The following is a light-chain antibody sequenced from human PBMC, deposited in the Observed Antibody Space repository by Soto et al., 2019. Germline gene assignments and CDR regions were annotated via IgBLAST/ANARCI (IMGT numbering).Light chain of an antibody. Sequence: EIVMTQSPATLSVSPGERATLSCRASQSVKINLAWYQQKPGQAPRLLIYGAFNRATGIPARFSGSGSGTEFTLTISNLQSEDFSVYYCQQYNNWPPITFGQGTRVEIK. J-gene: IGKJ5*01. CDR2: GAF. CDR1: QSVKIN. V-gene: IGKV3-15*01. CDR3: QQYNNWPPIT.